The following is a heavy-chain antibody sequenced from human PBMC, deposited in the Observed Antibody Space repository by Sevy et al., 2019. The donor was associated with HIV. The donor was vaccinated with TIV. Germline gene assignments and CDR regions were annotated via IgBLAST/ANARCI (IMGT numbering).Heavy chain of an antibody. CDR2: INHSGST. CDR3: ARGSTGYYDFWSGHPPRLRFGMDV. Sequence: SETLSLTCAVYGGSFSGYYWSWIRQPPGKGLEWIGEINHSGSTNYNPSLKSRVTISVDTSKNQFSRKLSSVTAADTGVYYCARGSTGYYDFWSGHPPRLRFGMDVWGQGTTVTVSS. D-gene: IGHD3-3*01. V-gene: IGHV4-34*01. CDR1: GGSFSGYY. J-gene: IGHJ6*02.